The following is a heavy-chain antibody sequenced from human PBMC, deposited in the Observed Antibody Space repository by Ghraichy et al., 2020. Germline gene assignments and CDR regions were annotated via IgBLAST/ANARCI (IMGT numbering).Heavy chain of an antibody. CDR2: MYYSGTT. V-gene: IGHV4-59*08. J-gene: IGHJ4*02. D-gene: IGHD3-10*01. CDR1: GGSISRYY. Sequence: SETLSLTCTVSGGSISRYYWSWIRQTPGRGLEWIGYMYYSGTTNYNPSLKSRVTISVDTSKNQFSLKLSSVSAADTVVYYCAGGSGKTPGYWGQGTLVTVSS. CDR3: AGGSGKTPGY.